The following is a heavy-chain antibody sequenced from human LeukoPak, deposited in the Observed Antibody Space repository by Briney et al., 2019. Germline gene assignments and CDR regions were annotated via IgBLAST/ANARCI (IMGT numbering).Heavy chain of an antibody. Sequence: APVKVSCKASGYTFTNYYMHWVRQAPGQGLEWMGKINASGGSTSYAQKFQGRVTMTRDTSTSTVYMELSSLRSEDTAVYYCARTDYGDYRWYFDLWGRGTLVTASS. D-gene: IGHD4-17*01. J-gene: IGHJ2*01. CDR2: INASGGST. V-gene: IGHV1-46*01. CDR1: GYTFTNYY. CDR3: ARTDYGDYRWYFDL.